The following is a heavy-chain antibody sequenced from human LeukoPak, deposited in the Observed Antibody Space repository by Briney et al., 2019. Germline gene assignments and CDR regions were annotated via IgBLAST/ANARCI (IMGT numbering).Heavy chain of an antibody. CDR2: NSGST. J-gene: IGHJ5*02. D-gene: IGHD6-19*01. V-gene: IGHV4-39*07. CDR3: ARNRGGSGWPYWFDP. Sequence: PSETLSLTCTVSGGSISSSSYYWGWIRQPPGKGLEWIGSNSGSTYYNPSLKSRVTISVDTSKNQFSLKLSSVTAADTAVYYCARNRGGSGWPYWFDPWGQGTLVTVSS. CDR1: GGSISSSSYY.